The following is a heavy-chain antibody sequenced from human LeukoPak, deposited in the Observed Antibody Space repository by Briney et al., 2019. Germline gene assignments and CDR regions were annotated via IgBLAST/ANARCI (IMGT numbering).Heavy chain of an antibody. CDR3: ARVVDTHFDY. Sequence: GGSLRLSCAASGFTFSTYEMNWVRQAPGKGLEWLSYISSSNTIYYADSVKGRFTISRDNAKNTLYLQMNSLRAEDTAVYYCARVVDTHFDYWGQGTLVTVSS. CDR2: ISSSNTI. D-gene: IGHD5-18*01. J-gene: IGHJ4*02. CDR1: GFTFSTYE. V-gene: IGHV3-48*03.